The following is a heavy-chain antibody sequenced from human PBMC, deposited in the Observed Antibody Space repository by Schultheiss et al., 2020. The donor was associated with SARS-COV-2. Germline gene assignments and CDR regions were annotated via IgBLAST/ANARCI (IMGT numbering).Heavy chain of an antibody. J-gene: IGHJ4*02. Sequence: SETLSLTCTVSGGSISSYYWSWIRQPPGKGLEWIGYIYYSGSTNYNPSLKSRVTISVDTSKNQFSLKLSSVTAADTAVYYCARDRSLALDYWGQGTLVTVSS. CDR3: ARDRSLALDY. V-gene: IGHV4-59*12. CDR2: IYYSGST. CDR1: GGSISSYY.